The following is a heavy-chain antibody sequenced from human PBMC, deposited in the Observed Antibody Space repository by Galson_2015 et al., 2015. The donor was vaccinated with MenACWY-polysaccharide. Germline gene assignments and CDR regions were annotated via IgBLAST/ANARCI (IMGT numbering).Heavy chain of an antibody. CDR3: ARQRRSFCSSTSCSFDP. V-gene: IGHV5-51*01. CDR1: GYSFSNYW. CDR2: IYPGDSDT. Sequence: QSGAEVKKSGESLTISCKGSGYSFSNYWIGWVRQVPGKGLEWMGIIYPGDSDTRYSPSFQGQVTISADKSISTAYLQWSSLKASDTAMYYCARQRRSFCSSTSCSFDPWGQGTLVTVSS. J-gene: IGHJ5*02. D-gene: IGHD2-2*01.